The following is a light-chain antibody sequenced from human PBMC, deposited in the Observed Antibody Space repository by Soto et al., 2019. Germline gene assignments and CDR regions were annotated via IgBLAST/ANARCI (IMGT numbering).Light chain of an antibody. CDR3: QQHINWPLT. J-gene: IGKJ4*01. V-gene: IGKV3-11*01. CDR1: QTVSSS. CDR2: EAS. Sequence: VLTQSPATLSLYPGERATLSCRASQTVSSSLAWYQQKPGQAPRLLIYEASNRATGIPARFSGSGSGADFTLTISSLEPEDFALYYCQQHINWPLTFGGGTKVDI.